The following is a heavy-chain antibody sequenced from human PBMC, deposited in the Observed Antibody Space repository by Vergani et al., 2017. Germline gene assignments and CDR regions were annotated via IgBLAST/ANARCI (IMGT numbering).Heavy chain of an antibody. J-gene: IGHJ6*03. CDR3: SLAARPGGHYYMDV. Sequence: QVQLVQSGVEVKKSGASVKVSCKASGYNFTNYGISWVRQAPGQGLEWMGWISAYNGNTNYIQKFQGRVTMTTDTSTSTAYMELRSLRSDDTAVYYCSLAARPGGHYYMDVWGKGTTVTVSS. D-gene: IGHD6-6*01. V-gene: IGHV1-18*01. CDR2: ISAYNGNT. CDR1: GYNFTNYG.